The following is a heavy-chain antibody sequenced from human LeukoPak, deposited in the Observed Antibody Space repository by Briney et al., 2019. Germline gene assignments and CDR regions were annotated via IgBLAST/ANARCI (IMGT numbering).Heavy chain of an antibody. CDR1: GYTFTSYG. V-gene: IGHV1-18*01. CDR3: ARVRDIVVVPPAQDGDY. CDR2: ISAYNGNT. Sequence: ASVRVSSTASGYTFTSYGIRWVGQAPGQGGERMGWISAYNGNTNYAQKLQGRVTMTTDTSTSTAYMELRSLRSDDTAVYYCARVRDIVVVPPAQDGDYWGQGTLVTVSS. D-gene: IGHD2-2*01. J-gene: IGHJ4*02.